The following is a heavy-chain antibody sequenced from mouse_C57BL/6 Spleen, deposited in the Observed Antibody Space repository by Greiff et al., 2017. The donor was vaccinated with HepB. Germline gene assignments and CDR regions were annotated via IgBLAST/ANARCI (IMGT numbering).Heavy chain of an antibody. CDR3: ARAEWYFDV. V-gene: IGHV5-4*03. CDR2: ISDGGSYT. J-gene: IGHJ1*03. Sequence: EVKLMESGGGLVKPGGSLKLSCAASGFTFSSYAMSWVRQTPEKRLEWVATISDGGSYTYYPDNVKGRFTISRDNAKNNLYLQMSHLKSEDTAMYYCARAEWYFDVWGTGTTVTVSS. CDR1: GFTFSSYA.